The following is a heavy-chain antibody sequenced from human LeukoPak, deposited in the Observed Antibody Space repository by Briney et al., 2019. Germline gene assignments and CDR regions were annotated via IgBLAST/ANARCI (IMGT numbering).Heavy chain of an antibody. D-gene: IGHD1-26*01. V-gene: IGHV3-49*03. CDR1: GFTFGDYA. Sequence: GGSLRLSCTASGFTFGDYAMSWFRQAPGKGLEWVGFIRSKAYGGTTEYAASVKGRFTISRDDSKSIAYLQMNSLKTEDTAVYYCTRVRRSGSYLGNYYYYGMDVWGQGTTVTVSS. CDR2: IRSKAYGGTT. J-gene: IGHJ6*02. CDR3: TRVRRSGSYLGNYYYYGMDV.